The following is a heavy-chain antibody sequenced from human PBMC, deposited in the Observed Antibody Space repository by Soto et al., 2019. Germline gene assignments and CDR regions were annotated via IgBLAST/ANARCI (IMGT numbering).Heavy chain of an antibody. V-gene: IGHV3-21*01. Sequence: PGGSLRLSCAASGFTFSSYNMNWVRQAPRKGLEWVSLISSSSGYIFYADSVKGRFTISRDNAKNSLYLQMNRLRAEDTDVYYSARESAGHCYGPHDAFDIWGQGKMVTVSS. D-gene: IGHD5-18*01. CDR1: GFTFSSYN. CDR2: ISSSSGYI. J-gene: IGHJ3*02. CDR3: ARESAGHCYGPHDAFDI.